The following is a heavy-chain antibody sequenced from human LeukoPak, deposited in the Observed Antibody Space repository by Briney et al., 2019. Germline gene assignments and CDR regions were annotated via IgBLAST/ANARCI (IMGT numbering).Heavy chain of an antibody. V-gene: IGHV4-34*01. D-gene: IGHD6-13*01. CDR2: INHSGST. Sequence: SETLSLTCAVYGGSFSGYYWSWIRQPPGKGLEWIGEINHSGSTNYNPSLKSRVTISVDTSKNQFSLKLSSVTAADTAVYYCARVRGEGASWYDYFDYWGQGTLVTVSS. CDR1: GGSFSGYY. CDR3: ARVRGEGASWYDYFDY. J-gene: IGHJ4*02.